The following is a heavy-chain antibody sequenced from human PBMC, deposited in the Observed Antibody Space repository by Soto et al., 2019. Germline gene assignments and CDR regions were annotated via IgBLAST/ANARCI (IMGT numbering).Heavy chain of an antibody. D-gene: IGHD3-10*01. CDR2: IYYSGST. CDR1: GGSISSGGYY. Sequence: PSETLSLTCTVSGGSISSGGYYWGWIRQPPGKGLEWIGSIYYSGSTYYNPSLKSRVTISVDTSKNQFSLKLSSVTAADTAVYYCARQGTYGSGSYVFDYWGQGTLVTVSS. CDR3: ARQGTYGSGSYVFDY. V-gene: IGHV4-39*01. J-gene: IGHJ4*02.